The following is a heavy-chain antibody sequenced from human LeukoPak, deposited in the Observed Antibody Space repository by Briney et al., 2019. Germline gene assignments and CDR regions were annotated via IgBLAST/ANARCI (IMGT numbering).Heavy chain of an antibody. CDR3: ARLSDILTGYGPYFDY. CDR2: INHSGST. Sequence: SETLSLTCAVYGGSFSGYYWSWIRQPPGKGLEWIGEINHSGSTNYNPSLKSRVTISVDTSKNQFSLKLSSVTAADTAVYYCARLSDILTGYGPYFDYWGQGTLVTVSS. CDR1: GGSFSGYY. V-gene: IGHV4-34*01. D-gene: IGHD3-9*01. J-gene: IGHJ4*02.